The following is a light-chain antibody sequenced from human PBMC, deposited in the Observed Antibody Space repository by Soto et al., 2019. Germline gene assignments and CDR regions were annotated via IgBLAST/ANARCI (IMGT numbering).Light chain of an antibody. Sequence: EIVLTQSPGTLSLSPGERATLSCRASQSVSSSSLAWYQQKPGQAPRLLIYGASSRATGIPDRFSGSGSGTDFTLTISRLEPEDSAVYYCQHYGSSLWTFGQGTKVEIK. V-gene: IGKV3-20*01. J-gene: IGKJ1*01. CDR1: QSVSSSS. CDR3: QHYGSSLWT. CDR2: GAS.